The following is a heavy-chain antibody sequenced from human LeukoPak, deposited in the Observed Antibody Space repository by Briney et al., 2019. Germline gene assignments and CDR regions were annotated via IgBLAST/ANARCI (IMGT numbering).Heavy chain of an antibody. CDR2: IYPGDSDT. Sequence: GESLKISCKGSGYKFSSYWIGWVRQMPGKGLEWMGIIYPGDSDTRYSPSFQGQVTISADKSISTAYLQWSSLRASDTAMYYCARSSSGWSFDYWGQGTLVTVSS. J-gene: IGHJ4*02. CDR1: GYKFSSYW. V-gene: IGHV5-51*01. CDR3: ARSSSGWSFDY. D-gene: IGHD6-19*01.